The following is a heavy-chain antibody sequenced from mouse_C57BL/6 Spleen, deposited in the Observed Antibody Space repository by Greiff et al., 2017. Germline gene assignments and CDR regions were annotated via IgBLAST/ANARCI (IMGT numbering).Heavy chain of an antibody. CDR3: AIVYGNYPAWFAY. CDR1: GYTFTSYW. J-gene: IGHJ3*01. CDR2: IHPSDSDT. V-gene: IGHV1-74*01. Sequence: QVQLQQPGAELVQPGASVTVSCKASGYTFTSYWMHWVKQRPGQGLEWIGRIHPSDSDTNYNQQFKGKATLTVDKSSSTAYMQLSSLTSEDSAVYYCAIVYGNYPAWFAYWGQGTLVTVSA. D-gene: IGHD2-1*01.